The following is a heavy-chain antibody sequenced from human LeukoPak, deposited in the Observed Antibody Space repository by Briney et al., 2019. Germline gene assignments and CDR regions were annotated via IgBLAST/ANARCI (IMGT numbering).Heavy chain of an antibody. CDR2: ISSSGSTM. CDR1: GFTVSTYS. D-gene: IGHD2-21*02. Sequence: GGSLRLSCAASGFTVSTYSMNWVRPAPGKGLEWVSYISSSGSTMYYADSVKGRFTISRDNAKNSLFLQMNSLRDEDTAVYYCARDCGADCSTIDFWGQGTLVTVSS. J-gene: IGHJ4*02. V-gene: IGHV3-48*02. CDR3: ARDCGADCSTIDF.